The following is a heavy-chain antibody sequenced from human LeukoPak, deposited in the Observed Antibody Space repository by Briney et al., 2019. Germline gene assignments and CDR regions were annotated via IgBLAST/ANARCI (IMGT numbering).Heavy chain of an antibody. CDR3: ARSVYVGAPAGWFDP. D-gene: IGHD1-26*01. CDR1: GGSISSYY. CDR2: IYYSGST. Sequence: KSSETLSLTCTVSGGSISSYYWGWIRQPPGKGLEWIGYIYYSGSTNYNPPLKSQVTLSVDTSKNQFSLKLSSVTAADTAVYYCARSVYVGAPAGWFDPWGQGTLVTVSS. J-gene: IGHJ5*02. V-gene: IGHV4-59*01.